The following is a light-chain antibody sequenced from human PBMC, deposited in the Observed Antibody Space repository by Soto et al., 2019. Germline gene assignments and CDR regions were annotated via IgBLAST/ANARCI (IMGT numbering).Light chain of an antibody. CDR3: QHYNSHSPT. CDR1: QGISNY. J-gene: IGKJ1*01. Sequence: DIQMTQSPSSLSASVGDRVTITCRASQGISNYLAWYQQKPGKVPKLLIYAASTLQSGVPSRFSGSGSGTEFTLTISSLQPDDFATFYCQHYNSHSPTFGQGTKVDIK. V-gene: IGKV1-27*01. CDR2: AAS.